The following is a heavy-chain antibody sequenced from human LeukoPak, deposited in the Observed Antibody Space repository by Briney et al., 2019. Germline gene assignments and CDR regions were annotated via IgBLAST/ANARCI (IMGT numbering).Heavy chain of an antibody. D-gene: IGHD6-19*01. V-gene: IGHV4-39*01. J-gene: IGHJ4*02. CDR3: ARVKQWGAFDV. CDR2: IYYSGST. CDR1: GGSISSSSYY. Sequence: SETLFLTCTVSGGSISSSSYYWGWIRQPPGKGLEWIGNIYYSGSTYYNPSLKSRVTISVDTSKNQFSLNLSSVIAADTAVYYCARVKQWGAFDVWGQGTLVTVSS.